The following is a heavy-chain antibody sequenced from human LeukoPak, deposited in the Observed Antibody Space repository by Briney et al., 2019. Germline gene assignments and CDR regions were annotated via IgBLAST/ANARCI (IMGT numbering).Heavy chain of an antibody. Sequence: PSETLSLTCTVSGGSISSYYWSWIRQPPGKGLEWIGYIYYSGSTNYNPSLKSRVTISVDTSKNQFSLKLSSVTAADTAVYYCARTTYGGRAFDYWGQGTLLTVSS. J-gene: IGHJ4*02. CDR3: ARTTYGGRAFDY. CDR1: GGSISSYY. D-gene: IGHD2-15*01. CDR2: IYYSGST. V-gene: IGHV4-59*01.